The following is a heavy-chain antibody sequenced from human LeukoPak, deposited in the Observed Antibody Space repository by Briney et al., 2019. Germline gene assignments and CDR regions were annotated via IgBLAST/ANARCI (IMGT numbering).Heavy chain of an antibody. CDR3: ARDRSGSDILTGYWYYYYGMDV. Sequence: ASVKVSCKASGYTFTGCYMHWVRQAPGQGLEWMGWINPNSGGTNYAQKFQGRVTMTRDTSISTAYMELSRLRSDDTAVYYCARDRSGSDILTGYWYYYYGMDVWGQGTTVTVSS. CDR2: INPNSGGT. D-gene: IGHD3-9*01. J-gene: IGHJ6*02. CDR1: GYTFTGCY. V-gene: IGHV1-2*02.